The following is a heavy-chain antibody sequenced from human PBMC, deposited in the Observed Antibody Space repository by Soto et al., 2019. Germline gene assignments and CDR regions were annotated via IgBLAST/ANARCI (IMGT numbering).Heavy chain of an antibody. V-gene: IGHV1-69*13. CDR2: IIPIFGTA. D-gene: IGHD2-15*01. J-gene: IGHJ6*02. Sequence: SVKVSCKASGGTFSSYAISWVRQAPGQGLERVGGIIPIFGTANYAQKFQGRVTITADESTSTAYMELSSLRSEDTAVYYCARGDIVVVVAAIVEFTPLYGMDVWGQGTTVTVSS. CDR1: GGTFSSYA. CDR3: ARGDIVVVVAAIVEFTPLYGMDV.